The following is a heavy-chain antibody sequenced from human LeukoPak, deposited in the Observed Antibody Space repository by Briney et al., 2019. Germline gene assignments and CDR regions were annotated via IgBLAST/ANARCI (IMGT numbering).Heavy chain of an antibody. Sequence: GGSLRLSCAASGFTFSSYSMNWVRQAPGKGLEWVSSISSSSSYIYHADSVKGRFTISRDNAKNSLYLQMNSLRAEDTAVYYCARDPRRDSGWYQSAFDIWGQGTMVTVSS. CDR1: GFTFSSYS. V-gene: IGHV3-21*01. D-gene: IGHD6-19*01. J-gene: IGHJ3*02. CDR3: ARDPRRDSGWYQSAFDI. CDR2: ISSSSSYI.